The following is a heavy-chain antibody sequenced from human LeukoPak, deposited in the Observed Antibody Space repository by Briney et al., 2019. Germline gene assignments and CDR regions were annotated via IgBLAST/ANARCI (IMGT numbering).Heavy chain of an antibody. J-gene: IGHJ3*02. D-gene: IGHD6-19*01. V-gene: IGHV1-18*01. Sequence: GASVKVSCKASGYTFTSYGISWVRKAPGQGLEWMGWISAYNGNTNYAQKLQGRVTMTTDTSTSTAYMELRSLRSDDTAVYYCARLGSSGWYRARDAFDIWGQGTMVTVSS. CDR2: ISAYNGNT. CDR1: GYTFTSYG. CDR3: ARLGSSGWYRARDAFDI.